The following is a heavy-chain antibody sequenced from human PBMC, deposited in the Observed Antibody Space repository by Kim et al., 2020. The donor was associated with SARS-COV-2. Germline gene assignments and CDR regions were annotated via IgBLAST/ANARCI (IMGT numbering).Heavy chain of an antibody. CDR1: GVTFNIQY. Sequence: GGSLRLSCAASGVTFNIQYMSWVRQAPGKGLEFLSYISGSGDYTNSADSVKGRFTISRDNAKKIVYLHMNSLRAEDTAIYYCATVHFFTLNNWGQGTPVTVSS. CDR3: ATVHFFTLNN. J-gene: IGHJ4*02. V-gene: IGHV3-11*03. D-gene: IGHD3-3*02. CDR2: ISGSGDYT.